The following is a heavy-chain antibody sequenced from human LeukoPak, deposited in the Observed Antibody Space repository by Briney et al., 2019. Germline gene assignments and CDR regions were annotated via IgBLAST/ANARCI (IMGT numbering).Heavy chain of an antibody. CDR2: IYYSGST. J-gene: IGHJ4*02. Sequence: SETLSLTCTVSGGSNSSSSYYWGWIRQPPGKGLEWIGSIYYSGSTYYNPSLKSRVTISVDTSKNQFSLKLSSVTAADTAVYYCARDPSRGGEYYDSSGYYVWGQGTLVTVSS. CDR3: ARDPSRGGEYYDSSGYYV. CDR1: GGSNSSSSYY. V-gene: IGHV4-39*07. D-gene: IGHD3-22*01.